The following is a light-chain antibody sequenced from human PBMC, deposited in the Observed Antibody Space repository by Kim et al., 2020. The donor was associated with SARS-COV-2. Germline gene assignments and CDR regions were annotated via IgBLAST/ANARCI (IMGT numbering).Light chain of an antibody. CDR2: GAS. J-gene: IGKJ1*01. CDR1: QSVSSN. Sequence: SPGERATLSCRASQSVSSNLAWYQQKPGQAPRLLIYGASTRATGIPARFSGSASGTEFTLTISSLESEDFAVYYCQQYNSWPPWTFGQGTKVDIK. V-gene: IGKV3-15*01. CDR3: QQYNSWPPWT.